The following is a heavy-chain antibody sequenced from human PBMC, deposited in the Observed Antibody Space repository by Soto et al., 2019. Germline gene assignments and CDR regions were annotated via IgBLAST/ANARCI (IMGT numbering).Heavy chain of an antibody. D-gene: IGHD3-10*01. CDR1: GYEFVNYG. CDR3: ARGLTRFGESTDPCDV. V-gene: IGHV1-18*01. CDR2: ISGYNGNT. Sequence: QVQLVQSGAEVKNPGASVTVSCKASGYEFVNYGISWVRQAPGQGLEWMGWISGYNGNTNSAENFHGRVTMTRGTSTRIAYMELKSLRSDDTAVYYCARGLTRFGESTDPCDVWGQGTMVTVSS. J-gene: IGHJ3*01.